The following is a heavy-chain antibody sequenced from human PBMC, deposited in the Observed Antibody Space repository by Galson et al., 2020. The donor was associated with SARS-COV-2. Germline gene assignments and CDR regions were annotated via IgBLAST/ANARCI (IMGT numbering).Heavy chain of an antibody. CDR3: ATTFYYDSSGYYRNWFFDL. CDR1: VFTFSSYT. CDR2: ITSSPTYI. J-gene: IGHJ2*01. D-gene: IGHD3-22*01. V-gene: IGHV3-21*01. Sequence: GGSLRLSCAASVFTFSSYTMNWVRQAPGRGLEWVSSITSSPTYIYYADSVKGRFTISRDNAKNSLYLQMNSLRAEDTAVYYCATTFYYDSSGYYRNWFFDLWGRGTLVTVSP.